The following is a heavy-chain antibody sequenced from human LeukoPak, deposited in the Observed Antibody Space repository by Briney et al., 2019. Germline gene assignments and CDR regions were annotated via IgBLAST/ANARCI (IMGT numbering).Heavy chain of an antibody. CDR1: GYTFTSNY. Sequence: ASVKVSCKASGYTFTSNYIHWVRQAPGQGLEWMGMIYPRDGSTSYAQKFQGRVTVTRDTSTSTVHMELSGLRSEDTAVYYCARDQEGFDYWGQGTLVTVST. J-gene: IGHJ4*02. V-gene: IGHV1-46*01. CDR2: IYPRDGST. CDR3: ARDQEGFDY.